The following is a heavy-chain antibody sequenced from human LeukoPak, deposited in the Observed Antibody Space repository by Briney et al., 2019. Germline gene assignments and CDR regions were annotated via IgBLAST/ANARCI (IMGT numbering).Heavy chain of an antibody. CDR2: IYYSGTT. D-gene: IGHD3-10*01. CDR3: ARVLRPMASQYYFDY. CDR1: GASINTYY. V-gene: IGHV4-59*01. Sequence: SETLSLTCTVFGASINTYYWSWIRQPPGKGLEWIGYIYYSGTTSYNPSLKTRVTISIDTSKNQFSLKLSSVTAADTAVYYCARVLRPMASQYYFDYWGQGTLVTVSS. J-gene: IGHJ4*02.